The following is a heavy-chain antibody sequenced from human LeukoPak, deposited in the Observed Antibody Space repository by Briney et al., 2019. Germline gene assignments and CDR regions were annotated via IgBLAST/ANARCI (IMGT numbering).Heavy chain of an antibody. CDR2: IYHSGST. D-gene: IGHD6-13*01. CDR3: ARCYICSWAYFGY. CDR1: GDSLCTCY. V-gene: IGHV4-59*01. J-gene: IGHJ4*02. Sequence: KSSETLSLTCTVSGDSLCTCYWSWVRQPPGKGLEWIGYIYHSGSTNYNPSLKSRVTISIDTSKNQFSLKVSSVTAAGTSVFYCARCYICSWAYFGYWGQGTLVTVSS.